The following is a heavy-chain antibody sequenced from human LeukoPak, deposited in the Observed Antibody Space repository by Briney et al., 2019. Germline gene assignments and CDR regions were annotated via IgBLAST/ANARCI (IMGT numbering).Heavy chain of an antibody. D-gene: IGHD2-15*01. CDR2: IIPIFGTA. J-gene: IGHJ4*03. CDR3: AREVVVAETDYFDY. CDR1: GGTFSSYA. V-gene: IGHV1-69*13. Sequence: SVKISCKASGGTFSSYAISWVRQAPGQGLEWMGGIIPIFGTANYAQKFQGRVTITADESTSTAYMELSSLRSEDTAVYYCAREVVVAETDYFDYWGQGTTVIVSS.